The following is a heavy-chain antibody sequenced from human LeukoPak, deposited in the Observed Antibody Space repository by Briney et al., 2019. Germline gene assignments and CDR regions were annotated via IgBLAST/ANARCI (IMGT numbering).Heavy chain of an antibody. D-gene: IGHD5-12*01. Sequence: SETLSLTCTVSGGSISSSSYYWGWIRQPPGKGLEWIGSIYYSGSTYYNPSLKSRVTISVDTSKNQFSLKLSSVTAADTAVYYCARAGSGYHYFFDYWGQGTLVTVSS. CDR2: IYYSGST. V-gene: IGHV4-39*07. J-gene: IGHJ4*02. CDR3: ARAGSGYHYFFDY. CDR1: GGSISSSSYY.